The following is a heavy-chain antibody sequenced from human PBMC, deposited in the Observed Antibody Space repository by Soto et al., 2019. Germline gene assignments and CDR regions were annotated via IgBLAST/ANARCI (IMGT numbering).Heavy chain of an antibody. CDR1: GYSFTSYW. CDR2: IDPSDSYT. V-gene: IGHV5-10-1*01. D-gene: IGHD2-15*01. Sequence: GESLKISCKGSGYSFTSYWISWVRQMPGKGLEWMGRIDPSDSYTNYSPSFQGHVTISADESISTAYLQWSSLKASDTAMYYCARHARYCSGGSCYSAPPDYYYGMDVWGQGTTVTVSS. J-gene: IGHJ6*02. CDR3: ARHARYCSGGSCYSAPPDYYYGMDV.